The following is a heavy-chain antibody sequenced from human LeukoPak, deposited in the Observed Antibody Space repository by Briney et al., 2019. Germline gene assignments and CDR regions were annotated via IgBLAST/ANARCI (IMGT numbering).Heavy chain of an antibody. Sequence: PGGSLRLSCAASGFSFSTHNMTWVRLAPGKGLEWLSFISISGSSRQYADSVKGRFTISRENAENSVYLQMNSLRTEDTAVYYCARGGIPHYSDNTGYFFGQFWGQGTRVTVSS. J-gene: IGHJ4*02. D-gene: IGHD3-22*01. V-gene: IGHV3-48*04. CDR3: ARGGIPHYSDNTGYFFGQF. CDR2: ISISGSSR. CDR1: GFSFSTHN.